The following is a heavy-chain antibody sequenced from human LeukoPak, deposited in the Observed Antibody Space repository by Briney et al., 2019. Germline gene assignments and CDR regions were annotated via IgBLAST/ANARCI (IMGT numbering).Heavy chain of an antibody. V-gene: IGHV3-7*01. CDR1: GFTFSSYW. CDR3: ARDEVGGYYFE. D-gene: IGHD3-3*01. CDR2: INEDGSQK. J-gene: IGHJ4*02. Sequence: GGSLRLSCAASGFTFSSYWMSWVRQAPGKGLEWVANINEDGSQKYYVDSVKGRFTISRDNTKKLVFLQMNSLRVEDTAVYYCARDEVGGYYFEWGQGNLVNVSS.